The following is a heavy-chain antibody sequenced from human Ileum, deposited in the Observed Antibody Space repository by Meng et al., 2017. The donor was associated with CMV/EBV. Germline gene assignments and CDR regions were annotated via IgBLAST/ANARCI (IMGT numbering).Heavy chain of an antibody. CDR3: ARGSSGWTNAFDI. Sequence: SVKVSCKASGGTFSSYAISWVRQALGQGLEWMGGIIPILGIANYPRKFQSRVTITADKSTSTAYMEPGSLRPEDTAVYYCARGSSGWTNAFDIWGQGTMVTVSS. V-gene: IGHV1-69*10. CDR2: IIPILGIA. D-gene: IGHD6-19*01. CDR1: GGTFSSYA. J-gene: IGHJ3*02.